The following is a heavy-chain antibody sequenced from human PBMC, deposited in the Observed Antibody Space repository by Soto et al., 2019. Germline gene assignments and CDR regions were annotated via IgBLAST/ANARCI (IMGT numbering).Heavy chain of an antibody. CDR3: ARRGYSYGQIQYHWFDP. J-gene: IGHJ5*02. Sequence: GGSLRLSCVASGFTFSSSEMNWVRQAPGKGREWGSRIGGRGSTRYYACAVKGRFTISRDNAKNSVYLQMTSLGVDDTAVYYCARRGYSYGQIQYHWFDPWGQGPLVTVSS. CDR2: IGGRGSTR. V-gene: IGHV3-48*03. D-gene: IGHD5-18*01. CDR1: GFTFSSSE.